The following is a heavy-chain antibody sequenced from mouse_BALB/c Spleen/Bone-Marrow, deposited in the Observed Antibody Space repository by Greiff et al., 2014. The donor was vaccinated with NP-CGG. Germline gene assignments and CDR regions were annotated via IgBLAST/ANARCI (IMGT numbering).Heavy chain of an antibody. CDR3: TRRLDY. CDR1: GYSFTSYW. Sequence: VQLQQSGPQLVRPGASVKISCKASGYSFTSYWIHWVKQRPGQGLEWIGMIAPSNSKTKLNQSFKDKATLTIDKSSSTAFMQLSSPTSEDSAVYFCTRRLDYWGQGTTLTVSS. J-gene: IGHJ2*01. CDR2: IAPSNSKT. V-gene: IGHV1-64*01.